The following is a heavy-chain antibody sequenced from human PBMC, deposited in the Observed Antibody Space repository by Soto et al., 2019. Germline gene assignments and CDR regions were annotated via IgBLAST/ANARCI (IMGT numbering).Heavy chain of an antibody. CDR2: ISSSSSNI. CDR1: GFTFSSYS. V-gene: IGHV3-48*02. J-gene: IGHJ4*02. Sequence: EVQLVESGGGLVQSGGSLRLSCAASGFTFSSYSMNWVRQAPGNGLEWVSYISSSSSNIYYADSVKGRFTISRDNVKNSLYLQMNSLRDEDTAVYYCARDRGSNYYFDYWGQGTLVTVSS. D-gene: IGHD1-26*01. CDR3: ARDRGSNYYFDY.